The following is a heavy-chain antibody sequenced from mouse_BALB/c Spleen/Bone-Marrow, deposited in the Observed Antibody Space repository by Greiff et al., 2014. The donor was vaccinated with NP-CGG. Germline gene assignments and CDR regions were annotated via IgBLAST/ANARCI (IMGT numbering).Heavy chain of an antibody. CDR3: ARETTRGAMDY. V-gene: IGHV5-15*02. D-gene: IGHD2-1*01. Sequence: DVMLVESGGALVQPGGSRKLSCAASGFTFSDYGMAWVRQAPGKGPEWVAFISNLAYSIYYTDTVTGRFTISRENAKNTLYLEMSSLRSEETAMYYCARETTRGAMDYWGQGTSVTVSS. J-gene: IGHJ4*01. CDR1: GFTFSDYG. CDR2: ISNLAYSI.